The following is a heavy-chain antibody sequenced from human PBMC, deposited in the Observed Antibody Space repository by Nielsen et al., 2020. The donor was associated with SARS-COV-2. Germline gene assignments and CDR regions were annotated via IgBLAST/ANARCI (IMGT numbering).Heavy chain of an antibody. CDR2: MNPNSGNT. D-gene: IGHD4-17*01. Sequence: ASVKVSCKASGYTFTSYDINWVRQATGQGLEWMGWMNPNSGNTGYAQKFQGRVTMTRNTSISTAYMELSSLRSEDTAVYYCASNGDHDDAFDIWGQGIMVTVSS. V-gene: IGHV1-8*01. CDR1: GYTFTSYD. CDR3: ASNGDHDDAFDI. J-gene: IGHJ3*02.